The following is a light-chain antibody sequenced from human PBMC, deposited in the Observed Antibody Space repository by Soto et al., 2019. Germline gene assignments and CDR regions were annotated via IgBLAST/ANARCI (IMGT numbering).Light chain of an antibody. CDR3: QKYNGHHRT. CDR2: DVS. J-gene: IGKJ1*01. Sequence: DVQMNQSLSTLSASVVDRVTITCRASQSLGDSLAWYRQKPGKDLYLLISDVSSLERGVPSRFSGSGSGTEFTLNLRSMQPDELATFYCQKYNGHHRTFGQGTKGDIK. V-gene: IGKV1-5*01. CDR1: QSLGDS.